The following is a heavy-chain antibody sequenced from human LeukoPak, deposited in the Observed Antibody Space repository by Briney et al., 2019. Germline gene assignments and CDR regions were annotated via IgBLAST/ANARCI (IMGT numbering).Heavy chain of an antibody. CDR1: GGSISSYY. V-gene: IGHV4-59*01. J-gene: IGHJ3*02. CDR3: ARVYFDWLLKGFDAFDI. Sequence: PSETLSLTCTVSGGSISSYYWSWIRQPPGKGLEWIGYIYYSGSTNYNPSLKSRVPISVDTSKNQFSLNLSSVTAADTAVYYCARVYFDWLLKGFDAFDIWGQGTMVSVSS. D-gene: IGHD3-9*01. CDR2: IYYSGST.